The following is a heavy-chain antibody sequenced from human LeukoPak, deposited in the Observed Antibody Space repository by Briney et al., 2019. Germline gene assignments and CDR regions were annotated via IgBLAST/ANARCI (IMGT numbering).Heavy chain of an antibody. Sequence: GGSLRLSCAASGFTFSSYSMNWVRQAPGKGLEWVSSISSSSYIYYADSVKGRFTISRDNAKNSLYLQMNSLRAEDTAVYYCARGDTAMVHFDYWGQGTLVTVSS. CDR2: ISSSSYI. CDR3: ARGDTAMVHFDY. J-gene: IGHJ4*02. V-gene: IGHV3-21*01. CDR1: GFTFSSYS. D-gene: IGHD5-18*01.